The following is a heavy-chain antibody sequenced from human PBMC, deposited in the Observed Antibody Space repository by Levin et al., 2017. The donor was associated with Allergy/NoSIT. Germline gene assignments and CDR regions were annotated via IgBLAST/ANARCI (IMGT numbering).Heavy chain of an antibody. CDR2: IGSSSSTI. V-gene: IGHV3-48*02. Sequence: PGGSLRLSCAVSGFTFSSYSMNWVRQAPGKGLEWVSYIGSSSSTIYYADSVKGRFTISRDNAKNSLYLQMNSLRDEDTAVYYCARHDYGGNSADYWGQGTLVTVSS. CDR1: GFTFSSYS. CDR3: ARHDYGGNSADY. D-gene: IGHD4-23*01. J-gene: IGHJ4*02.